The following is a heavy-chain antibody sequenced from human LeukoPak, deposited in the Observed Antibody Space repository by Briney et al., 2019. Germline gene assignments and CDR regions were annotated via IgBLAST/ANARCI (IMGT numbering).Heavy chain of an antibody. CDR3: AREGGYQLLWRWFDP. CDR1: GFTFSSYG. J-gene: IGHJ5*02. Sequence: GGSLILSCAAAGFTFSSYGMHWVRQAPGKGLEYVSGISSKGGSTYYANSVKGRFTISRDNSKNTLYLQMGSLRAEDMAVYYCAREGGYQLLWRWFDPWGQGTLVTVSS. V-gene: IGHV3-64*01. D-gene: IGHD2-2*01. CDR2: ISSKGGST.